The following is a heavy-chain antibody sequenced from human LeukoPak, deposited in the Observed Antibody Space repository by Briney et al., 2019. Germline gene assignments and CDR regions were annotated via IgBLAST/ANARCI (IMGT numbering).Heavy chain of an antibody. J-gene: IGHJ4*02. D-gene: IGHD3-22*01. CDR2: ISGSGGST. CDR1: GFTFSSYA. V-gene: IGHV3-23*01. Sequence: PGRSLRLSCAASGFTFSSYAMSWVRQAPGKGLEWISAISGSGGSTYYADSVKGRFTISRDNSKNTLYLQMNSLRAEDTAVYYCAKDWSHYYDSSGSDFTGRLFDYCGQGPLVTVSS. CDR3: AKDWSHYYDSSGSDFTGRLFDY.